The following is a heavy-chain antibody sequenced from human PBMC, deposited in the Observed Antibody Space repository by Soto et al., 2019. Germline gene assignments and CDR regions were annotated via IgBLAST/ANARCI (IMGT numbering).Heavy chain of an antibody. Sequence: QVQLQESGPGLVKPSETLSLTCAVSGDSISSYYCMWIRQPPGKGLESIGYLYYGRSANYNPSLESRVTVSVDTSTNQCTWTLSSMTAADRAVDYCALRSSAVVPEYWGQGTLVTVSS. CDR2: LYYGRSA. J-gene: IGHJ4*02. CDR3: ALRSSAVVPEY. CDR1: GDSISSYY. V-gene: IGHV4-59*01. D-gene: IGHD6-25*01.